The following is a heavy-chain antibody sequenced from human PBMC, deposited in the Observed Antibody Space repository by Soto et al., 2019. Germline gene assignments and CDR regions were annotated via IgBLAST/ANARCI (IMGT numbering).Heavy chain of an antibody. J-gene: IGHJ3*02. CDR2: IYYSGST. Sequence: SETLSLTCTVSGGSISSYYWSWIRQPPGKGLEWIGYIYYSGSTNYNPSLKSRVTISVDTSKNQFSLKLSSVTAADTAVYYCARDSSYRGTFDIWGQGTMVTVSS. CDR1: GGSISSYY. V-gene: IGHV4-59*01. D-gene: IGHD1-26*01. CDR3: ARDSSYRGTFDI.